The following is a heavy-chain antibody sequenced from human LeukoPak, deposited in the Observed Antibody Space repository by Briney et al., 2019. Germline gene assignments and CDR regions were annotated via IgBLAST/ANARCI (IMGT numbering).Heavy chain of an antibody. CDR1: GFTVSSND. Sequence: GGSLRLSCAASGFTVSSNDMSWVRQAPGKGLEWVSAIYSGGSTYNGDSGNGTCPISRHNSKNTLSLQTQSPPPEHTAVHFLARETTDIVVVTRGLDYWGQGTLVTVSS. J-gene: IGHJ4*02. V-gene: IGHV3-66*01. D-gene: IGHD3-22*01. CDR3: ARETTDIVVVTRGLDY. CDR2: IYSGGST.